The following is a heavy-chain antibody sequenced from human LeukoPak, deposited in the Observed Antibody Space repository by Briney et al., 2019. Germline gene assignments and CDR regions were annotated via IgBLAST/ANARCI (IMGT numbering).Heavy chain of an antibody. Sequence: RSLRLSCTASGFTPGDYAMSWFSPAPGKGLEWVGLIRSKAYGGTTEYAASVKGRFTISRDDSKSIAYRQRNRLKTEDTGVYYCTRTLGDYWGQGTLVTVSS. CDR1: GFTPGDYA. V-gene: IGHV3-49*03. CDR2: IRSKAYGGTT. J-gene: IGHJ4*02. CDR3: TRTLGDY. D-gene: IGHD7-27*01.